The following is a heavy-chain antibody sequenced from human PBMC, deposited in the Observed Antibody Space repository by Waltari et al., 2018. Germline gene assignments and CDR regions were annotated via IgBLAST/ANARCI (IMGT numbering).Heavy chain of an antibody. V-gene: IGHV3-33*06. CDR3: GKDYSAYHFGMDV. D-gene: IGHD2-15*01. Sequence: QVQLVASGGGVVQPGTSLSLSCAASGFTFSNSGMHWVRQAPGKGLEWVAVIWYDGNNKYYEDSVKGRFTISRDNSRNTLDLQMNGLRVEDTAVYYCGKDYSAYHFGMDVRGQGSTVTVSS. CDR2: IWYDGNNK. J-gene: IGHJ6*02. CDR1: GFTFSNSG.